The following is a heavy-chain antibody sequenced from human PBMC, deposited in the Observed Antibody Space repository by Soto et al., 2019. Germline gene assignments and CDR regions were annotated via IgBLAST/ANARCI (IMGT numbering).Heavy chain of an antibody. J-gene: IGHJ3*02. V-gene: IGHV3-74*01. CDR3: ARVGRQLVAFDI. Sequence: GGSLRLSCAASGFTFSNYWMHWVRQAPGKGLVWVSRINSDGSSTSYADSVKGRFTISRDNAKNTLYLQMNSLRAEDTAVYYCARVGRQLVAFDIWGQGTMVTVSS. CDR1: GFTFSNYW. D-gene: IGHD6-6*01. CDR2: INSDGSST.